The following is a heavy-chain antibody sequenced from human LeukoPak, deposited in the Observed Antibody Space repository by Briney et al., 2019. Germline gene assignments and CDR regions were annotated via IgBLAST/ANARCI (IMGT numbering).Heavy chain of an antibody. CDR2: INPNSGGT. CDR1: GYNFTGYY. V-gene: IGHV1-2*02. CDR3: AREAAAGGENYFDY. D-gene: IGHD6-13*01. J-gene: IGHJ4*02. Sequence: ASVKVSCKASGYNFTGYYMHWVRQAPGQGLEWMGWINPNSGGTNYAQKFQGRVTMTRDMSISTAYMELSRLRSDDTAVYYCAREAAAGGENYFDYWGQGTLVTVSS.